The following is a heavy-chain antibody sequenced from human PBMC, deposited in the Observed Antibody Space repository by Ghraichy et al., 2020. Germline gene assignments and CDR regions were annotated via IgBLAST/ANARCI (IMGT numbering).Heavy chain of an antibody. CDR2: IDYSGSP. CDR1: GGSFSGYY. V-gene: IGHV4-34*01. J-gene: IGHJ4*02. Sequence: LSLTCTVYGGSFSGYYWIWFRQPPGKGLEWIGEIDYSGSPDYSPSLKSRVTMSVDTSKNHFSLKLNSVTAADTAIYYCTRGSARLDCSRGTCYSGYFFEYWGQGSLVTVSS. CDR3: TRGSARLDCSRGTCYSGYFFEY. D-gene: IGHD2-15*01.